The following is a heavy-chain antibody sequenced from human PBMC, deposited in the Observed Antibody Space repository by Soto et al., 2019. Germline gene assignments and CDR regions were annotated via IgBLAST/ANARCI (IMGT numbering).Heavy chain of an antibody. CDR2: IYYSGST. D-gene: IGHD6-13*01. CDR3: ARDPAAGRGNFDY. Sequence: QVQLQESGPGLVKPSQTLSLTCTVSGGSISSGGFHWNWIRQHPGKGLAWIGYIYYSGSTYYNPSLKSRITISVDTSKNHFSLKLSSVTAADTAVYYCARDPAAGRGNFDYWGQGTLVTVSS. V-gene: IGHV4-31*03. J-gene: IGHJ4*02. CDR1: GGSISSGGFH.